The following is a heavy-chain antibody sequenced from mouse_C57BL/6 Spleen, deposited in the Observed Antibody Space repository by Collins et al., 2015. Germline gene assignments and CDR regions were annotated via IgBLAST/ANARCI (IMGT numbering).Heavy chain of an antibody. Sequence: EVQLQQSGPELVKPGASVKISCKASGYTFTDYYMNWVKQSHGKSLEWIGDINPNNGGTSYNQKFKGKATLTVDKSSSTAYMELRSLTSEDSAVYYCARDDYDGFYYFDYWGQGTTLTVSS. CDR1: GYTFTDYY. J-gene: IGHJ2*01. CDR2: INPNNGGT. V-gene: IGHV1-26*01. D-gene: IGHD2-4*01. CDR3: ARDDYDGFYYFDY.